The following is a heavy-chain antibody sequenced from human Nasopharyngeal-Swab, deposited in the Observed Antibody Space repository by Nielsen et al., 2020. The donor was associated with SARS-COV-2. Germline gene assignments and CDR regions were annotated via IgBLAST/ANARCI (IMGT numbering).Heavy chain of an antibody. J-gene: IGHJ5*02. V-gene: IGHV4-31*02. D-gene: IGHD5-12*01. CDR2: IYYSGST. CDR3: ASSAVVANINGWFDP. Sequence: IRQCPGKGLEWIGYIYYSGSTYYNPSLKSRVTISVDTSKNQFSLKLSSVTAADTAVYYCASSAVVANINGWFDPWGQGTLVTVSS.